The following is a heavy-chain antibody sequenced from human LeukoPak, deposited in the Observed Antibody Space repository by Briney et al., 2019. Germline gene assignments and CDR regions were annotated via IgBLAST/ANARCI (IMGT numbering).Heavy chain of an antibody. CDR3: ARVSRGDYFDY. D-gene: IGHD3-10*01. V-gene: IGHV4-59*01. CDR1: GGSISSYY. J-gene: IGHJ4*02. CDR2: IYYSGST. Sequence: ASETLSLTCTVSGGSISSYYWSWIRQPPGKGLEWIGYIYYSGSTNYNPSLKSRVTISVDTSKNQFSLKLSSVTAADTAVYYCARVSRGDYFDYWGRGTLVTVSS.